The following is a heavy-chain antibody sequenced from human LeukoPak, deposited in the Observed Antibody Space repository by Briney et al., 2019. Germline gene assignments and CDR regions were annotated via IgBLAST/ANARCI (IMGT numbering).Heavy chain of an antibody. CDR2: ISSSGRFK. Sequence: GGSLRLSCAASGFTFTSHTMTWVRQAPGKGLEWVSCISSSGRFKYYADSVKGRFTISRDTAKNSLFLQMNSLRAEDTAVYYCARPVTGTYAPLEYWGQGTLVTVSS. V-gene: IGHV3-21*01. J-gene: IGHJ4*02. CDR3: ARPVTGTYAPLEY. D-gene: IGHD1-1*01. CDR1: GFTFTSHT.